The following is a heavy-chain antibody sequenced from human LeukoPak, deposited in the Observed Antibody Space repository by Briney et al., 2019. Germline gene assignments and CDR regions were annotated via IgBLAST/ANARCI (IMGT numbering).Heavy chain of an antibody. CDR3: ARVTIGVYGMDA. D-gene: IGHD3-16*01. V-gene: IGHV4-39*07. J-gene: IGHJ6*02. CDR2: INHSGST. CDR1: GGSISSSSYY. Sequence: SETLSHTCTVSGGSISSSSYYWSWIRQPPGKGLEWIGEINHSGSTNYNPSLKSRVTISVDTSKNQFSLKLSSVTAADTAVYYCARVTIGVYGMDAWGQGTTVTVSS.